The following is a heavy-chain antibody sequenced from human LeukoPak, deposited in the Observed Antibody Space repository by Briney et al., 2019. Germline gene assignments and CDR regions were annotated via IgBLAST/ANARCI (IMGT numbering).Heavy chain of an antibody. D-gene: IGHD3-10*01. CDR2: ISSSSSTI. V-gene: IGHV3-48*04. Sequence: GGSLRLSCAASGFIFSNYGMSWVRQAPGKGLEWVSYISSSSSTIYYADSVKGRFTISRDNAKNSLYLQMNSLRAEDTAVYYCARIGGKESFDIWGQGTMVTVSS. J-gene: IGHJ3*02. CDR1: GFIFSNYG. CDR3: ARIGGKESFDI.